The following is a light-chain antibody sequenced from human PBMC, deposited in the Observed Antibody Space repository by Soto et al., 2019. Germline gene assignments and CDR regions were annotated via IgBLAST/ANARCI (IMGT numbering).Light chain of an antibody. CDR1: SSNIGSGYD. V-gene: IGLV1-40*01. Sequence: QSVLTQPPSVSGAPGQRVTISCTGSSSNIGSGYDVHWYQQLPGTAPNPLIYGNSNRPSGVPDRFSGSKSGTSASLAITGLQAEDEADYYCQSYDSNLNGHVVFGGGTKLTVL. CDR3: QSYDSNLNGHVV. CDR2: GNS. J-gene: IGLJ2*01.